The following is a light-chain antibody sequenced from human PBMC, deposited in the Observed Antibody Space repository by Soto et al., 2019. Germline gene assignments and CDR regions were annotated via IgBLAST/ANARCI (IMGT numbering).Light chain of an antibody. CDR1: QSVSST. Sequence: TQTPATLYVSPAESAPLACSASQSVSSTVAWYQHKPGQAASLLIYGASTTATDIPPRFSGSGSGTEFTLTISCLQSEDFATYYCQQYYSYPRTFGQGTKVDIK. CDR3: QQYYSYPRT. J-gene: IGKJ1*01. V-gene: IGKV3-15*01. CDR2: GAS.